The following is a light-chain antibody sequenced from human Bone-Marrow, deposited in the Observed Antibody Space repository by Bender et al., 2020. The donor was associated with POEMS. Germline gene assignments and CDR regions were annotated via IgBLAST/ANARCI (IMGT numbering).Light chain of an antibody. CDR2: QDT. J-gene: IGLJ1*01. CDR3: QAWDSSTLYV. Sequence: DLTQPPSVSVSPGQTATISCSGDALSSKETCWYHQRPGQSPVLVIYQDTKRPSGIPERFSGSNSGNTATLTISGTQAMDEADYYCQAWDSSTLYVFGTGTKVTVL. V-gene: IGLV3-1*01. CDR1: ALSSKE.